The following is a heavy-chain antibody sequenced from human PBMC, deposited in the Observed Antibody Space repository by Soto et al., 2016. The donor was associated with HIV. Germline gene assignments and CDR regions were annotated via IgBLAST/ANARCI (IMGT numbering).Heavy chain of an antibody. CDR3: ARDRAGGKFCNLTRGIDC. CDR2: ISSSSNTI. D-gene: IGHD1-26*01. CDR1: GFTFSSFS. J-gene: IGHJ4*02. V-gene: IGHV3-48*01. Sequence: EVQLVESGGGLVQPGGSLRLSCAASGFTFSSFSMNWVRQAPGKGLEWVSYISSSSNTIYYADSVKGRFTISRDNAKNSLYLQMNSLRAEDTAVYYCARDRAGGKFCNLTRGIDCWGQGNPGHRLL.